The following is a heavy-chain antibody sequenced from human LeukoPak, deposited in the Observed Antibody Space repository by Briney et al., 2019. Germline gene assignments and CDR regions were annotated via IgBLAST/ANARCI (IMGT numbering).Heavy chain of an antibody. D-gene: IGHD3-3*01. J-gene: IGHJ4*02. CDR2: ISNSANAK. CDR3: ARMSGSRLPGY. Sequence: GGSLRLSCAASGFSFSNHSMNWVRQAPGKGLEWVSYISNSANAKYYAASVKGRFTISRDKGKNSLYLQMNSLRVEDTAVYYCARMSGSRLPGYWGQGTLVTVSS. CDR1: GFSFSNHS. V-gene: IGHV3-48*01.